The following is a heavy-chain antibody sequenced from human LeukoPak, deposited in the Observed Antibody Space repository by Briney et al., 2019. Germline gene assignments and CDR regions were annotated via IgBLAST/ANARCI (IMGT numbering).Heavy chain of an antibody. D-gene: IGHD1-26*01. CDR3: ASAGGSYYTTFDY. CDR1: GLTFSSYG. V-gene: IGHV3-33*01. J-gene: IGHJ4*02. Sequence: GGSLTLSCPASGLTFSSYGMHWVRQAPGNGLEWGAVIWYDGSNKYYPDSVKGRFTISRDNSKTALYLQMNSLRAEDTAVYYCASAGGSYYTTFDYWGQGTLVTVSS. CDR2: IWYDGSNK.